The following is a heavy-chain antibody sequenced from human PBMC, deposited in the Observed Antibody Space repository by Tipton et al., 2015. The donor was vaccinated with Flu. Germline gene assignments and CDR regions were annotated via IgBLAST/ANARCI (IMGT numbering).Heavy chain of an antibody. Sequence: GLVKPSQTLSLTCAISGDSVSSNSAAWNWIRQSPSRGLEWLGRTYYRSKWYNDYAVSVKSRITINPDTSKNQFSLQLSSVTPEDTAVYYCARDLAYYDILTGYQGYYYYGMDVWGQGTTVTVSS. CDR2: TYYRSKWYN. J-gene: IGHJ6*02. D-gene: IGHD3-9*01. V-gene: IGHV6-1*01. CDR3: ARDLAYYDILTGYQGYYYYGMDV. CDR1: GDSVSSNSAA.